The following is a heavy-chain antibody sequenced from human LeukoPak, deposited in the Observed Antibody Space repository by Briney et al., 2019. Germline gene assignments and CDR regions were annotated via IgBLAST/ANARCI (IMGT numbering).Heavy chain of an antibody. D-gene: IGHD5-24*01. CDR2: IYYSGST. Sequence: ASETLSLTCTVSGGSISSYYWSWIRQPPGKGLEWIGYIYYSGSTNYNPSLKSRVTISVDTSKNQFSLKLSSVTAADTAVYYCARVGPPNRLRWLHGFPLYFDYWGQGTLVTVSS. J-gene: IGHJ4*02. CDR3: ARVGPPNRLRWLHGFPLYFDY. V-gene: IGHV4-59*01. CDR1: GGSISSYY.